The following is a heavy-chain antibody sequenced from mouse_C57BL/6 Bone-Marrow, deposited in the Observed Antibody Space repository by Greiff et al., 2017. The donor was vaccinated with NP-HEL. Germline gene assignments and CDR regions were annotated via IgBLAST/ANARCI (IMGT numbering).Heavy chain of an antibody. CDR1: GYTFTSYW. V-gene: IGHV1-55*01. D-gene: IGHD2-5*01. CDR2: IYPGSGST. CDR3: SRSYYSNSVAY. Sequence: QVQLQQPGAELVKPGASVKMSCKASGYTFTSYWITWVKQRPGQGLEWIGDIYPGSGSTNYNEKFKSKATLTVDTSSSTAYLQLSSLTSEDSAFYYCSRSYYSNSVAYWGQGTLVTVSA. J-gene: IGHJ3*01.